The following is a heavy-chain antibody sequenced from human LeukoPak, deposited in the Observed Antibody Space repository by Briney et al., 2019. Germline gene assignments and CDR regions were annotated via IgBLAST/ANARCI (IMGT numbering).Heavy chain of an antibody. CDR2: ISYDGSNK. J-gene: IGHJ4*02. V-gene: IGHV3-30*03. Sequence: GGSLRLSCAASGFTFSSYGMHWVRQAPGKGLEWVAVISYDGSNKYYADSVKGRFTISRDNSKNTLYLQMNSLRAEDTAVYYCARVAHYCDSSGWYYFDYWGQGTLVTVSS. D-gene: IGHD3-22*01. CDR3: ARVAHYCDSSGWYYFDY. CDR1: GFTFSSYG.